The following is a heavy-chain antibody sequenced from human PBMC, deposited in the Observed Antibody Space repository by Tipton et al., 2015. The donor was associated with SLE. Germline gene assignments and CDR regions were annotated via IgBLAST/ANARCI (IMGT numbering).Heavy chain of an antibody. CDR2: IYYSGST. Sequence: TLSLTCTVSGGSISSYYWSWIRQPPGKGLEWIGYIYYSGSTNYNPSLKSRVTISVDTSKNQFSLKLSSVTAAGTAVYYCARVGISGTTLVWYFDLGGRGPL. J-gene: IGHJ2*01. CDR3: ARVGISGTTLVWYFDL. V-gene: IGHV4-59*01. D-gene: IGHD1-7*01. CDR1: GGSISSYY.